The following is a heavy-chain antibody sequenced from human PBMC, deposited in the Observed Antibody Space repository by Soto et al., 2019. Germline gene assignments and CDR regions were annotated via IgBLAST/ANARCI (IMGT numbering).Heavy chain of an antibody. CDR3: ARASYPSGMDV. J-gene: IGHJ6*02. CDR1: GGSISSSSYY. V-gene: IGHV4-39*01. D-gene: IGHD3-16*01. CDR2: IYYSGST. Sequence: PSETLSLTCTVSGGSISSSSYYWGWIRQPPGKGLEWIGSIYYSGSTYYNPSLKSRVTISVDTSKNQFSLKLSSVTAADTAVYYCARASYPSGMDVWGQGTTVTVS.